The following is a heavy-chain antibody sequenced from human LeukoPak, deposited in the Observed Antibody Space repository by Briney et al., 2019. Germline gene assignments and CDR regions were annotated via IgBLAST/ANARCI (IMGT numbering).Heavy chain of an antibody. J-gene: IGHJ4*02. V-gene: IGHV1-2*02. Sequence: ASVKVSCKASGYTFTGYYMHWVRQAPGQGLEWMGWINPNSGGTNYAQKLQGRVTMTRDTPISTAYMELSRLRSDDTAVYYCARDADNPSGIAAAGQIDYWGQGTLVTVSS. CDR1: GYTFTGYY. D-gene: IGHD6-13*01. CDR2: INPNSGGT. CDR3: ARDADNPSGIAAAGQIDY.